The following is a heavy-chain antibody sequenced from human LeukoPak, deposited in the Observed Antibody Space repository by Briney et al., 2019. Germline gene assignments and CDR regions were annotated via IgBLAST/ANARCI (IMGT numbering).Heavy chain of an antibody. D-gene: IGHD3-22*01. CDR2: IYSGGRI. Sequence: GGSLRLSCAASGFTVSSNYMSWVRQAPGKGLEWVSVIYSGGRIFYADSVKGRFTISRDNSQNTLYLQMNSLRVEDTAVYYCTRGETYYYDSSGYKGYWGQGALVTVSS. J-gene: IGHJ4*02. CDR3: TRGETYYYDSSGYKGY. CDR1: GFTVSSNY. V-gene: IGHV3-53*01.